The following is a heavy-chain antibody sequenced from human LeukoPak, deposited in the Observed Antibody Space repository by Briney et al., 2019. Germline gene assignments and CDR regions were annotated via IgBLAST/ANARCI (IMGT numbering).Heavy chain of an antibody. CDR2: ISSSGSTI. CDR1: GFTFSSYE. V-gene: IGHV3-48*03. J-gene: IGHJ4*02. CDR3: ARDGEVGYFDNINFYVY. D-gene: IGHD3-22*01. Sequence: GGSLRLSCAASGFTFSSYEMNWVRQAPGKGLEWVSYISSSGSTIYYADSVKGRFTISRNNAKNSLYLQMNSLRAEDTAVYYCARDGEVGYFDNINFYVYWRQGTLVTVSS.